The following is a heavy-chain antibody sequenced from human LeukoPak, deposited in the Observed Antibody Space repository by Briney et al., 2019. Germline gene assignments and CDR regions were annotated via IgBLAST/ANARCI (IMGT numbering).Heavy chain of an antibody. CDR2: ISSSSSYI. CDR1: GFTFSSYS. V-gene: IGHV3-21*01. Sequence: GGSLRLSCAASGFTFSSYSMNWVRQAPGKGLEWVSSISSSSSYIYYADSVKGRFTISRDNAKNSLYQQMNSLRAEDTAVYYCARAISSSGAFDIWGQGTMVTVSS. CDR3: ARAISSSGAFDI. J-gene: IGHJ3*02. D-gene: IGHD6-13*01.